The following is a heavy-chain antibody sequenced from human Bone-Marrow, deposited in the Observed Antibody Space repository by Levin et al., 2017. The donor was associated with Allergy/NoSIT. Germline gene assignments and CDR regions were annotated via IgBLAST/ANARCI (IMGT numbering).Heavy chain of an antibody. Sequence: GGSLRLSCAASGFTFSSYGMHWVRQAPGKGLEWVAVISYDGSNKYYADSVKGRFTISRDNSKNTLYLQMNSLRAEDTAVYYCAKGGWRSDCSGGSCYSLGEPSYYYYAGMDGWGHGPTVTVSS. V-gene: IGHV3-30*18. D-gene: IGHD2-15*01. CDR1: GFTFSSYG. CDR3: AKGGWRSDCSGGSCYSLGEPSYYYYAGMDG. J-gene: IGHJ6*02. CDR2: ISYDGSNK.